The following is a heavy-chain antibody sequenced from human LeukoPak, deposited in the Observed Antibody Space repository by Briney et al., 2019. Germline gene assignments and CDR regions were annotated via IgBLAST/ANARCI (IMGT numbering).Heavy chain of an antibody. CDR3: ARENAEWLIDY. CDR2: IYYSGST. Sequence: SQTLSLTCSVSGGSISSGVYNWSWIRQPPGKGLEWIGYIYYSGSTYYNPSLKSRVTISVDTSKNQFSLKLSSVTAADTAVYYCARENAEWLIDYWGQGALVTVSS. J-gene: IGHJ4*02. D-gene: IGHD3-3*01. V-gene: IGHV4-30-4*08. CDR1: GGSISSGVYN.